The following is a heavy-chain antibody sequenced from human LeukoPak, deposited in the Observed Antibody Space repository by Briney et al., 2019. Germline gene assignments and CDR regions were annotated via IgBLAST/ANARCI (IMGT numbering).Heavy chain of an antibody. CDR2: ISYDGSNK. D-gene: IGHD3-22*01. V-gene: IGHV3-30*18. CDR3: AKGFGGYYPPFDY. CDR1: GFTFGSYG. Sequence: PGRSLRLSCAASGFTFGSYGMHWVRQAPGKGLEWVAVISYDGSNKYYADSVKGRFTISRDNSKNTLYLQMNSLRAEDTAVYYCAKGFGGYYPPFDYWGQGTLVTVSS. J-gene: IGHJ4*02.